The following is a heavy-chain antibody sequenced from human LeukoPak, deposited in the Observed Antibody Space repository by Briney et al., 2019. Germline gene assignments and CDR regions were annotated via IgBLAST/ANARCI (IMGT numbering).Heavy chain of an antibody. CDR1: GDSISGYY. D-gene: IGHD3-16*01. CDR3: ARHRFGHLFDY. V-gene: IGHV4-59*01. Sequence: SETLSLTCTVSGDSISGYYWSWIRQPPGKGLEWIGYVYHTGHTHYSPSLKSRVTVSLDTSRNQVSLILSSVTAAYTAVYYCARHRFGHLFDYWGQGTLVFVSS. J-gene: IGHJ4*02. CDR2: VYHTGHT.